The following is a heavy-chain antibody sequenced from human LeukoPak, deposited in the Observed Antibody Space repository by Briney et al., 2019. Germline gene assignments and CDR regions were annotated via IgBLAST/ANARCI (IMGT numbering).Heavy chain of an antibody. J-gene: IGHJ4*02. Sequence: SETLSLTCTVSGASFNSDDQYWNWIRQSPGKGLEWIGSIHPSGMLYNNPSLESRVTMSRDTSKNQFSLNLNSVTAAGTDVYFCSRGLDSRKLGYWGQGILVTVSS. CDR3: SRGLDSRKLGY. V-gene: IGHV4-31*03. CDR1: GASFNSDDQY. CDR2: IHPSGML. D-gene: IGHD3-22*01.